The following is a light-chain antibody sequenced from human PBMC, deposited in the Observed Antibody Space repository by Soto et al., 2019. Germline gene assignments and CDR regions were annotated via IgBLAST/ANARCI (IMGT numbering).Light chain of an antibody. CDR3: GTWESSLRGVV. CDR2: DND. Sequence: QSVLTQPPSVSAAPGQTATISCSGTSSNIGSNYVSWYQHVPGTAPKLLIYDNDRRPSGIPDRFSGSKSGTSATLGITGLQTGDEAYYYCGTWESSLRGVVFGGGTKVTVL. J-gene: IGLJ2*01. V-gene: IGLV1-51*01. CDR1: SSNIGSNY.